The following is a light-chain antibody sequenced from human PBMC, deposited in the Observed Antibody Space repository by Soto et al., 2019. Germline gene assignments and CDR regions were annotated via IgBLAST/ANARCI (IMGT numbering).Light chain of an antibody. J-gene: IGLJ1*01. CDR3: QVWDIMTDNYV. V-gene: IGLV3-21*04. CDR2: YDS. Sequence: SYELTQPPSVSVAPEKTATITCGGNNIGNKRVHWYRQKPGQAPVLLISYDSDRPSGIPERFSGSNSENTATLTISRVEAGDEADYYCQVWDIMTDNYVFGSGNKVTVL. CDR1: NIGNKR.